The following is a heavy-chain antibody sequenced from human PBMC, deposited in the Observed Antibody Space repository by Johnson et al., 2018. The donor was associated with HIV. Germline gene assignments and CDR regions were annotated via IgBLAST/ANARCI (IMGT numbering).Heavy chain of an antibody. Sequence: VQVVESGGGVVQPGRSLRLSCAASGFTLSSYAMHWVRQAPGKGLEWVAVISYDGSNKYYADSVKGRLTISRDKSKNTLYLQMNSLRAEDTAVYYCARDQGNYYDSSGKPKRAFDIWGQGTMVTVSS. CDR3: ARDQGNYYDSSGKPKRAFDI. CDR2: ISYDGSNK. J-gene: IGHJ3*02. V-gene: IGHV3-30-3*01. CDR1: GFTLSSYA. D-gene: IGHD3-22*01.